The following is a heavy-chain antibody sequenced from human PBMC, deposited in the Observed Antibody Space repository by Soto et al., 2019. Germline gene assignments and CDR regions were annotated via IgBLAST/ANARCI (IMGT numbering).Heavy chain of an antibody. CDR3: SNQIFKWELYAFDI. CDR2: ISGSGDRT. D-gene: IGHD1-26*01. CDR1: GFTFRSYA. Sequence: GGSLRLSCGASGFTFRSYAMSWVRQPPGKGLEWVASISGSGDRTYYADSVKGRFNISRDNSKNTVDLQLSSLRVEDTAVYFCSNQIFKWELYAFDIWGQGTMVTVSS. J-gene: IGHJ3*02. V-gene: IGHV3-23*01.